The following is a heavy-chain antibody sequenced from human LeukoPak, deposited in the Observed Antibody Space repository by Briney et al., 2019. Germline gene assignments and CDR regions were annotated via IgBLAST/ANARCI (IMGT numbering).Heavy chain of an antibody. D-gene: IGHD3-16*01. Sequence: PGGSLRLSCAASGFTFTTYWMSWVRQAPGKGLEWVANINQYGSEKHYVDSVKGRFTISRDNAKNSLYLHMNSLRAEDTAVYYRGRIYGRRGGGTFDYWGQGALVTVSS. CDR2: INQYGSEK. V-gene: IGHV3-7*03. J-gene: IGHJ4*02. CDR1: GFTFTTYW. CDR3: GRIYGRRGGGTFDY.